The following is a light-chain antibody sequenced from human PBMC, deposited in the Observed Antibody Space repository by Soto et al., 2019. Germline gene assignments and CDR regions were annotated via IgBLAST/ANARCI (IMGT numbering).Light chain of an antibody. CDR2: EVR. CDR3: SSYTSSSALYV. Sequence: SALPQPASAAGSPGQSITISCAGTSSEIGGYNYVSWYQQHPGKAPKVMIYEVRNRPSGVSNRFSGSKSGNTASLTISGLQAEDEDDYYCSSYTSSSALYVFASGTKVPVL. CDR1: SSEIGGYNY. V-gene: IGLV2-14*01. J-gene: IGLJ1*01.